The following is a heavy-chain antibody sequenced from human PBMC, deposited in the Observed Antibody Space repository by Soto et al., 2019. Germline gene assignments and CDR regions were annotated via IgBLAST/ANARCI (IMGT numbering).Heavy chain of an antibody. D-gene: IGHD2-15*01. CDR1: GFAFSGYA. CDR2: IGGSGGST. CDR3: AKDRRAGIVVVAATPFDY. Sequence: PGGSLRLSCAASGFAFSGYAMSWVRQAPGEGLEWVSAIGGSGGSTYYADSVKGRFTISRDNSKNTLYLQMNSLRAEDTAVYYCAKDRRAGIVVVAATPFDYWGQGTLVTVSS. J-gene: IGHJ4*02. V-gene: IGHV3-23*01.